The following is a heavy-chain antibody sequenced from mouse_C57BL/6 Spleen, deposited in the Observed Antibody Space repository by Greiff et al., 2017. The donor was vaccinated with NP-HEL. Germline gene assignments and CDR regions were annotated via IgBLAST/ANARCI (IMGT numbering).Heavy chain of an antibody. Sequence: QVQLQQPGPELVKPGASVKLSCKASGYTFTSYWMHWVKQRPGQGLEWIGNINPSNGGTNYNEKFKSKATLTVDKSSSTAYMQLSSLTSEDAAVYYCARHYGYDERLDYWGQGTTLTVSS. D-gene: IGHD2-2*01. CDR2: INPSNGGT. J-gene: IGHJ2*01. CDR3: ARHYGYDERLDY. CDR1: GYTFTSYW. V-gene: IGHV1-53*01.